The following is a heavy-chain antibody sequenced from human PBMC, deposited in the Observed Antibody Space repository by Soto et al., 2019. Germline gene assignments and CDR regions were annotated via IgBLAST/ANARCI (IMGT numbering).Heavy chain of an antibody. CDR1: GGSISSSSYY. V-gene: IGHV4-39*01. CDR2: IYYSGST. Sequence: SETLSLTCTVSGGSISSSSYYWGWIRQPPGKGLEWIGSIYYSGSTYYNPSLKSRVTISVDTSKNQFSLQLSSVTAADTAVYYCVSLGGDYVIGDYYYYYMDVWGKGTTVTVSS. D-gene: IGHD4-17*01. J-gene: IGHJ6*03. CDR3: VSLGGDYVIGDYYYYYMDV.